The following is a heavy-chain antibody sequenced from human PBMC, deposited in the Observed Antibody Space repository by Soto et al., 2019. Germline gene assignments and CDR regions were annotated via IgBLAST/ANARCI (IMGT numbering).Heavy chain of an antibody. CDR1: GGTFSSYA. V-gene: IGHV1-69*12. CDR2: IIPIFRTA. J-gene: IGHJ6*02. Sequence: QVQLVQSGAEVKKPGSSVKVSCKASGGTFSSYAISWVRQAPGQGLEWMGGIIPIFRTADYAQKFQGRVTITADESTSTAYMERSSLRSEDPAVYYCSSVETQRYYYGMDVWGQGTTVTVSS. D-gene: IGHD2-15*01. CDR3: SSVETQRYYYGMDV.